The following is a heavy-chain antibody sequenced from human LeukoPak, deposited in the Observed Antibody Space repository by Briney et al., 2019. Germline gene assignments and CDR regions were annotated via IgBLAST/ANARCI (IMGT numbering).Heavy chain of an antibody. D-gene: IGHD2-8*02. CDR3: AMVLYPDLSHDP. CDR2: IKQDGSEK. V-gene: IGHV3-7*01. J-gene: IGHJ5*02. Sequence: GGSLRLSCAASGFTFSSYWMSWVRQPPGKGREGVANIKQDGSEKYYVDSVKGRFTISRDNAKNSLYLQMNSLRAEDTAVYYCAMVLYPDLSHDPWGQGTLVTVSS. CDR1: GFTFSSYW.